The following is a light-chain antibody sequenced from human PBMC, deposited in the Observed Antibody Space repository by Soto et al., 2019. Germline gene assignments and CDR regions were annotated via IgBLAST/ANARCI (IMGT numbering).Light chain of an antibody. CDR2: GAS. CDR1: QSVSSN. Sequence: EIVMTQYPATLSLSHGERATLSCRASQSVSSNLAWYQQKPGQAPRLLIYGASSRATGIPDRFSGSGSGTDFTLTISRLEPEDFAVYYCQQYGSSPITFGQGTRLEI. J-gene: IGKJ5*01. CDR3: QQYGSSPIT. V-gene: IGKV3-20*01.